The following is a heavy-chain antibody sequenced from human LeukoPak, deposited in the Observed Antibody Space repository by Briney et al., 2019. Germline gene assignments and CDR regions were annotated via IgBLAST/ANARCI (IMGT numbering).Heavy chain of an antibody. CDR1: GGSISSYY. V-gene: IGHV4-59*08. D-gene: IGHD4-17*01. J-gene: IGHJ5*02. CDR3: ARGSRDYGAKSWFDP. Sequence: SETLSLTCTVSGGSISSYYWSWIRQPPGKGLEWIGYIYYGGSTNYNPSLKSRVTISVDTSKNQFSLKLSSVTAADTAVYYCARGSRDYGAKSWFDPWGQGTLVTVSS. CDR2: IYYGGST.